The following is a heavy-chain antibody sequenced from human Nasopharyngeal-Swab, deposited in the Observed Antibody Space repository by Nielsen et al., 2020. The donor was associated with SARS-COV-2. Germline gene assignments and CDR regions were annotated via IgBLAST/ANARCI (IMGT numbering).Heavy chain of an antibody. J-gene: IGHJ4*02. D-gene: IGHD6-19*01. V-gene: IGHV1-18*01. Sequence: ASVKVSCKASGYTFANYGVGWVRQAPGQGLEWMGWISVYNGNTGYAQNFQGRVTMTTDTSTNTGYLELRSLRSDDTAVYYRARGNGWYPDHWGQGTLVTVSS. CDR2: ISVYNGNT. CDR3: ARGNGWYPDH. CDR1: GYTFANYG.